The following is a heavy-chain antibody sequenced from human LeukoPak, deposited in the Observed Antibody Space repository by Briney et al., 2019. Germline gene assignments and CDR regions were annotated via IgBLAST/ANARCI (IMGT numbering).Heavy chain of an antibody. D-gene: IGHD2-8*01. Sequence: GGPLRLSCAASGFTFSSYAMSWVRQAPGKGLEWVSSISSSSSYIYYAASVKGRFTISRDNSKNSLYLQMNSLRAEDTAVYYCARALIGYYFDYWGQGTLVTVSS. J-gene: IGHJ4*02. V-gene: IGHV3-21*06. CDR2: ISSSSSYI. CDR1: GFTFSSYA. CDR3: ARALIGYYFDY.